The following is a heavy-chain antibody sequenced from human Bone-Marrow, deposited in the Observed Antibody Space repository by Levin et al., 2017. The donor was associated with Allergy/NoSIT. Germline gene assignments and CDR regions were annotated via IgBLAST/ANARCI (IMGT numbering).Heavy chain of an antibody. V-gene: IGHV3-30*18. Sequence: PGESLKISCAASGFTFSSYGMHWVRQAPGKGLEWVAVISYDGSNKYYADSVKGRFTISRDNSKNTLYLQMNSLRAEDTAVYYCAKGALFDYWGQGTLVTVSS. CDR3: AKGALFDY. CDR1: GFTFSSYG. CDR2: ISYDGSNK. J-gene: IGHJ4*02.